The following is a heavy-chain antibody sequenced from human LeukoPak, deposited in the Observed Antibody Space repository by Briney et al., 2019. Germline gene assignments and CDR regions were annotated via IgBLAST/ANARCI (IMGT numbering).Heavy chain of an antibody. V-gene: IGHV3-30-3*01. Sequence: GGSLRLSCAASGFTFRSYAMHWVRQAPGKGLEWVAVISYDGSNKYYADSVKGRFTISRDNSKNTLYLQMNSLRAEDTAVYYCARVRLRFGELFPNFFDYWGQGTLVTVSS. CDR2: ISYDGSNK. J-gene: IGHJ4*02. CDR1: GFTFRSYA. CDR3: ARVRLRFGELFPNFFDY. D-gene: IGHD3-10*01.